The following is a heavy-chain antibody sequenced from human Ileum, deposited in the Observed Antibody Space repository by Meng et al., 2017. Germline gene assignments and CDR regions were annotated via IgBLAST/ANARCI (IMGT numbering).Heavy chain of an antibody. CDR3: ARGYCSGDNCYKTPGF. CDR2: SHYTGTA. V-gene: IGHV4-59*01. Sequence: QVHVQESGPGLVKPSETLSLTRSVSNASINNYYWSWVRQPPGKGLEWIGYSHYTGTANYNPSLRGRVAISVDTSKSQVSLRVTSVTAADTAIYFCARGYCSGDNCYKTPGFWGQGTLVTVSS. CDR1: NASINNYY. D-gene: IGHD2-15*01. J-gene: IGHJ4*02.